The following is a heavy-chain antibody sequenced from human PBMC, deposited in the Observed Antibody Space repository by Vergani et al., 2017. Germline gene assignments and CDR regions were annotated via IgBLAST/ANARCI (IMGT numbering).Heavy chain of an antibody. CDR1: GFTFDDYA. D-gene: IGHD6-13*01. CDR2: INWNSDSI. CDR3: VKDIAAAGNYWYCDL. Sequence: EVQLVESGGGVVQPGRSLRLSCAASGFTFDDYAMHWVRQDPGKGLEWVSGINWNSDSIAYGDSVKGRFTISRDNAKNSLYLQMNSLRAEDTALYYCVKDIAAAGNYWYCDLWGRGTVVTVSS. J-gene: IGHJ2*01. V-gene: IGHV3-9*01.